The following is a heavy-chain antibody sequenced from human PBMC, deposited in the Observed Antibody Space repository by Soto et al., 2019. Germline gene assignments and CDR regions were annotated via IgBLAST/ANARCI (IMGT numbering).Heavy chain of an antibody. Sequence: SETLSLTCTVSGGSISSGDYYWSWIRQPPGKGLEWIGYIYYSGSTYYNPSLKSRVTISVDTSKNQFSLKLSSVTAADTAVYYCARVIDRLRVGEPDYGMDVWGQGTTVTVSS. V-gene: IGHV4-30-4*01. J-gene: IGHJ6*02. D-gene: IGHD3-10*01. CDR2: IYYSGST. CDR3: ARVIDRLRVGEPDYGMDV. CDR1: GGSISSGDYY.